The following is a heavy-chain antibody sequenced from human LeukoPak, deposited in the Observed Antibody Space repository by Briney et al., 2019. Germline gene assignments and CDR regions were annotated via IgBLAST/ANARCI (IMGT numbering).Heavy chain of an antibody. J-gene: IGHJ6*02. CDR2: IIPIFGTA. D-gene: IGHD6-19*01. Sequence: ASVKVSCKASGGTFSSYAISWVRQAPGQGLEWMGGIIPIFGTANYAQKFQGRATMTTDTSTSTAYMELRSLSSDDTAVYYCAADLVAGTNYYYYYGMDVWGQGTTVTVSS. V-gene: IGHV1-69*05. CDR1: GGTFSSYA. CDR3: AADLVAGTNYYYYYGMDV.